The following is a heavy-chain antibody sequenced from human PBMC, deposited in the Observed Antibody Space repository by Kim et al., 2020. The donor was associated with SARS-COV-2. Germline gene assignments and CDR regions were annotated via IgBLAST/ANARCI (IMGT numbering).Heavy chain of an antibody. D-gene: IGHD5-18*01. J-gene: IGHJ6*02. CDR1: GYTFTSYY. CDR2: INPSGGST. Sequence: ASVKVSCKASGYTFTSYYMHWVRQAPGQGLEWMGIINPSGGSTSYAQKFQGRVTMTRDTSTSTVYMELSSLRSEDTAVYYCARFRGYSYVESISASMLGYYYGMDVWGQGTTVTVSS. V-gene: IGHV1-46*01. CDR3: ARFRGYSYVESISASMLGYYYGMDV.